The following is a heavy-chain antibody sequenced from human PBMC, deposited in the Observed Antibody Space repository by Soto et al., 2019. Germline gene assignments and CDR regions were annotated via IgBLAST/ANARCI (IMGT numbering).Heavy chain of an antibody. CDR2: IRHSGGT. CDR3: VRNGYYSLDY. CDR1: GDSISSHDW. V-gene: IGHV4-4*02. Sequence: QVQLQESGPGLVKPSGTLSLTCAVSGDSISSHDWWSWVRQPPNKGLEWIAEIRHSGGTNYNPSLMSRATISVDNSKNQFSLKLISATAAVTAVYYCVRNGYYSLDYWGQGTLVSVSS. D-gene: IGHD3-3*01. J-gene: IGHJ4*02.